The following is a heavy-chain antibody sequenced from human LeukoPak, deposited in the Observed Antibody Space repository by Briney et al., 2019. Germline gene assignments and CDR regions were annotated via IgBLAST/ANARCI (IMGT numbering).Heavy chain of an antibody. J-gene: IGHJ4*02. D-gene: IGHD1-26*01. Sequence: GGSLRLSCVASGFIFNTHGMHWVRQAPGKGLEWVAFISFDGAIEDYVDSVKGRFTISRDNSKDMLYLQMDSLRAVDTAVSYCAKDRGSSVLDSWGQGSLVIVSA. CDR2: ISFDGAIE. CDR3: AKDRGSSVLDS. CDR1: GFIFNTHG. V-gene: IGHV3-30*18.